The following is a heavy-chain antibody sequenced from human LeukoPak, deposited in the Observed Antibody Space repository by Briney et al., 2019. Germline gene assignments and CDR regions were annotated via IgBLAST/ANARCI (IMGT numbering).Heavy chain of an antibody. J-gene: IGHJ5*02. CDR1: GFTFSSYG. CDR3: AKPMADFWSGYSRVGFDP. Sequence: GGSLRLSCAASGFTFSSYGMHWVRQAPGKGREWVAVISYDGSNKYYADSVKGRFTISRDNSKNTLYLQMNSLRAEDTAVYYCAKPMADFWSGYSRVGFDPWGQGTLVTVSS. CDR2: ISYDGSNK. V-gene: IGHV3-30*18. D-gene: IGHD3-3*01.